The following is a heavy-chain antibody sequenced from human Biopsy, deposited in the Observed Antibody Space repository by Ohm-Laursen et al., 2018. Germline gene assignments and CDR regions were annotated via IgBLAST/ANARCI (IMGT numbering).Heavy chain of an antibody. CDR3: ARWETTLGRSLDS. CDR2: MSPNTGNT. V-gene: IGHV1-8*01. D-gene: IGHD1-26*01. J-gene: IGHJ6*02. Sequence: GASVKVSCKASGYTFTSHDINWVRQATGQGLEWMGWMSPNTGNTVYAQRFQDRVTMTSDTSTGTAYMELTSLTSDDTAVYFCARWETTLGRSLDSWGQGTTVTVSS. CDR1: GYTFTSHD.